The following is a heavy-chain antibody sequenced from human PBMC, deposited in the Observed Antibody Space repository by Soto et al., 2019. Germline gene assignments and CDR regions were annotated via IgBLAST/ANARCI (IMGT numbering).Heavy chain of an antibody. J-gene: IGHJ4*02. Sequence: QVQLVESGGGVVQPGRSLRLSCAASGFTFSSYGMHWVRQAPGKGLEWVAVISYDGSNKYYADSVKGRFTISRDNSKYTLYLQMNSLRAEDTAVYYCAKEDAAVLEYWGQGTLVTVSS. CDR3: AKEDAAVLEY. CDR1: GFTFSSYG. D-gene: IGHD5-18*01. CDR2: ISYDGSNK. V-gene: IGHV3-30*18.